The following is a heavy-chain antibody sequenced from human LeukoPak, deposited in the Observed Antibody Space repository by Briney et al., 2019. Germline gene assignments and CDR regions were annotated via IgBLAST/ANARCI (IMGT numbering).Heavy chain of an antibody. CDR2: ISWNSGSI. V-gene: IGHV3-9*01. J-gene: IGHJ4*02. CDR3: ARADSDKWLRYFDY. CDR1: GFTFDDYA. Sequence: QPGRSLRLSCAASGFTFDDYAMHWVRQAPGKGLEWVSGISWNSGSIGYADSVKGRFTISRDNAKNSLYLQMNSLRAEDTALYYCARADSDKWLRYFDYWGQGTLVTVSS. D-gene: IGHD5-18*01.